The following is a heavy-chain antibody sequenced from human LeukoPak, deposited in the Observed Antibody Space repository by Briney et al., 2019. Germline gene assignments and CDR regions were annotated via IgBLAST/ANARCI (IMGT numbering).Heavy chain of an antibody. CDR1: GFTFSSYA. J-gene: IGHJ6*02. CDR2: ISGSGGST. Sequence: GGSLRLSCAASGFTFSSYAMSWVRQAPGKGLEWVSAISGSGGSTYYADSVKGRFTISRDNSKNTLYLQMDSLRAEDTAVYYCAKEAAEHFWSGYYPHYYYGMDVWGQGTTVTVSS. V-gene: IGHV3-23*01. CDR3: AKEAAEHFWSGYYPHYYYGMDV. D-gene: IGHD3-3*02.